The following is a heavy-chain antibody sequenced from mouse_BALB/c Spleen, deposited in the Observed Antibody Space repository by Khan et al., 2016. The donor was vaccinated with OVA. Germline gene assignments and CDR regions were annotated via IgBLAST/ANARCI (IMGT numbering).Heavy chain of an antibody. Sequence: QVQLQQPGAELVKPGASVKMSCKASGYTFTSYNMHWVKQTPGQGLEWIGAIYPGNGDTSYNQKFKGKATLTADKSSSTAYMQLSSLTSEDSAVYYCARCPHDGSMDYWGQGTSVTVSS. CDR3: ARCPHDGSMDY. D-gene: IGHD2-3*01. V-gene: IGHV1-12*01. CDR1: GYTFTSYN. CDR2: IYPGNGDT. J-gene: IGHJ4*01.